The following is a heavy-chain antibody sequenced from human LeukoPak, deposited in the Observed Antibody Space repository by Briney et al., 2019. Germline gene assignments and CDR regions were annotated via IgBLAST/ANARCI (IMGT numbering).Heavy chain of an antibody. CDR1: GGSISSGSYY. J-gene: IGHJ4*02. CDR2: IYSSGST. CDR3: ARDISRWNELDS. V-gene: IGHV4-61*02. D-gene: IGHD1-1*01. Sequence: SETLSLTCTVSGGSISSGSYYWTWIRQPAGKGLEWIGRIYSSGSTDYNPSLKSRVTISVDTTKNRFSLNLSSLTAADTAVYYCARDISRWNELDSWGQGTLVTVSS.